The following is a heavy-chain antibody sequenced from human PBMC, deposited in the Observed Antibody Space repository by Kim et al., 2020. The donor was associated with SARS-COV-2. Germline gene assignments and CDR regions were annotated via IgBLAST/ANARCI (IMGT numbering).Heavy chain of an antibody. CDR2: IYYSGST. J-gene: IGHJ6*04. CDR1: GGSISSGDYY. V-gene: IGHV4-30-4*01. CDR3: ARDRWFGEGDYGRDV. D-gene: IGHD3-10*01. Sequence: SETLSLTCTVSGGSISSGDYYWSWIRQPPGKGLEWIGYIYYSGSTYYNPSLKSRVTISVDTSKNQFSLKLSSVTAADTAVYYCARDRWFGEGDYGRDVWGEGTTVTVSS.